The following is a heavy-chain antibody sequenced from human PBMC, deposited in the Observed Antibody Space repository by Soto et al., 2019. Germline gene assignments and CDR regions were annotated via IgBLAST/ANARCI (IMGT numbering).Heavy chain of an antibody. Sequence: PGESLKISCKGSGYSFTSYWISWVRQMPGKGLEWMGRIDPSDSYTNYSPSFQGHVTISADKSISTAYLQWSSLKASDTAMYYCARRGARGRGYYLYYYYGMDVWGQGTTVTVSS. V-gene: IGHV5-10-1*01. J-gene: IGHJ6*02. CDR3: ARRGARGRGYYLYYYYGMDV. CDR1: GYSFTSYW. D-gene: IGHD3-22*01. CDR2: IDPSDSYT.